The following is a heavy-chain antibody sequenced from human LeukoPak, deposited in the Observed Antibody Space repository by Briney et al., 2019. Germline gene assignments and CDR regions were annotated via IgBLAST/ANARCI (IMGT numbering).Heavy chain of an antibody. CDR3: ASIRVGQRLVHDRAFDI. CDR1: GGSFSGYY. CDR2: INHSGST. V-gene: IGHV4-34*01. Sequence: PSETLSLTCAVYGGSFSGYYWSWIRQPPGKGLEWIGEINHSGSTNYNPSLKSRVTISVDTSKNQFSLKLSSVTAADTAVYYCASIRVGQRLVHDRAFDIWGQGTMVTVSS. D-gene: IGHD6-13*01. J-gene: IGHJ3*02.